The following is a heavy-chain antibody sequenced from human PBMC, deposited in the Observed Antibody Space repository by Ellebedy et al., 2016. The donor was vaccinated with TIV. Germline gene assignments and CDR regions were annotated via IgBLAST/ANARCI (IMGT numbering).Heavy chain of an antibody. V-gene: IGHV4-30-4*01. CDR1: GGSISSGDYY. CDR3: ARAGDRTSHDY. J-gene: IGHJ4*02. D-gene: IGHD7-27*01. CDR2: IYYSGST. Sequence: SETLSLXCTVSGGSISSGDYYWSWIRQPPGKGLEWIGYIYYSGSTNYNPSLKSRVTISVDTSKNQFSLKLSSVTAADTAVYYCARAGDRTSHDYWGQGTLVTVSS.